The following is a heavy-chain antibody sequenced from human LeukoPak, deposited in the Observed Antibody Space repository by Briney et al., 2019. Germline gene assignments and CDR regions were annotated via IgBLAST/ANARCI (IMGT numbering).Heavy chain of an antibody. V-gene: IGHV3-9*01. D-gene: IGHD3-3*01. J-gene: IGHJ4*02. Sequence: GRSLRLSCAASGFTFDDYAMHWVRQAPGKGLEWVSGISWKSGSIGYADSVKGRFTISRDNAKNSLYLQMNSLRAEDTALYYCAKAGGRFLEWLLRGAFDYWGQGTLVTVSS. CDR3: AKAGGRFLEWLLRGAFDY. CDR1: GFTFDDYA. CDR2: ISWKSGSI.